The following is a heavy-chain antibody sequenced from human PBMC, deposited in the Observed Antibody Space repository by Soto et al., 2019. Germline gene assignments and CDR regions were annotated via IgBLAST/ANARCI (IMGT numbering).Heavy chain of an antibody. J-gene: IGHJ6*02. V-gene: IGHV3-7*05. CDR1: GFTFSGYW. CDR2: IKQDGSEQ. CDR3: AREAV. Sequence: EVQLVESGGGLVQPGGSLRLSCAVSGFTFSGYWMSWVRQAPGKGLEWVANIKQDGSEQFYVDSVKGRFTISRDNAKNSLYLQMNSLRAEDTAVYYCAREAVWGQGTTVTVSS.